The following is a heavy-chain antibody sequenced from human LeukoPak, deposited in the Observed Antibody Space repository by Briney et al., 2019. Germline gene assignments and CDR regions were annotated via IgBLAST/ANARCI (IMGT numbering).Heavy chain of an antibody. CDR3: AKDLRTGGYDSSGYFIPLFYHFDY. Sequence: GGSLRLSCAASGFTFSSYAMSWVRQAPGKGLEWVSAISGSGGSTYYADSVKGRFTISRDNSKNTLYLQMNSLRAEDAAVYYCAKDLRTGGYDSSGYFIPLFYHFDYWGQGTLVTVSS. CDR1: GFTFSSYA. D-gene: IGHD3-22*01. V-gene: IGHV3-23*01. CDR2: ISGSGGST. J-gene: IGHJ4*02.